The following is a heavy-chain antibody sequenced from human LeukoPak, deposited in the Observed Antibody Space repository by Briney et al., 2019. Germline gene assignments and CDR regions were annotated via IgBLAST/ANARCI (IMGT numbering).Heavy chain of an antibody. D-gene: IGHD2-2*01. Sequence: NPSETLSLTCTVSGGSISSSSYYWGWIRQPPGKGLEWIGSIYYSGSTYYNPSLKSRVTISVDTSKNQFSLKLSSVTAADTAVYYCARSSTGYYYYYMDVWGKGTTVTVSS. CDR2: IYYSGST. CDR3: ARSSTGYYYYYMDV. V-gene: IGHV4-39*07. CDR1: GGSISSSSYY. J-gene: IGHJ6*03.